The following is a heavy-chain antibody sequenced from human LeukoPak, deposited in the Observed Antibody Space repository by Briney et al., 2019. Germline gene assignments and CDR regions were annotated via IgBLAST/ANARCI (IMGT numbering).Heavy chain of an antibody. V-gene: IGHV4-59*01. J-gene: IGHJ6*03. CDR2: IYHSGTS. Sequence: SETLSLTCSVSGGSRTSYYWSWIRQPPGKGLEWIGYIYHSGTSNYNPSLQSRVAMSVDTSKNQLSLKVRSVTSADTAMYYCARVNSSGWGSYYYYYMAVWGKGTTVTTSS. CDR1: GGSRTSYY. CDR3: ARVNSSGWGSYYYYYMAV. D-gene: IGHD6-19*01.